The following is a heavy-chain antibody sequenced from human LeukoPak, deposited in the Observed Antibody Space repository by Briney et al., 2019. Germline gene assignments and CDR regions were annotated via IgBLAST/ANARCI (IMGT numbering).Heavy chain of an antibody. D-gene: IGHD3-22*01. CDR1: GFTVSSNY. CDR3: ARDGGYYYDSSGYYPYYFDY. CDR2: IYSGGST. Sequence: GGSLRLSCAASGFTVSSNYMSWVRQAPGKGLEWVSVIYSGGSTYYADSVKGRFTISRDNSKNTLYLQMNSLRAEDTAVYYCARDGGYYYDSSGYYPYYFDYWGQGTLVTVSS. V-gene: IGHV3-66*01. J-gene: IGHJ4*02.